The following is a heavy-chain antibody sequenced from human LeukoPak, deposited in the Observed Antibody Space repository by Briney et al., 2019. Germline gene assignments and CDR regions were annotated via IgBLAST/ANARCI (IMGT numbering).Heavy chain of an antibody. J-gene: IGHJ4*02. V-gene: IGHV3-21*01. CDR3: ARAFYDSSGYYRYYFDY. CDR1: GFTFSSYS. CDR2: ISSSSSYI. D-gene: IGHD3-22*01. Sequence: GGSLRPSCAASGFTFSSYSMNWVRQAPGKGLEWVSSISSSSSYIYYADSVKGRFTISRDNAKNSLYLQMNSLRAEDTAVYYCARAFYDSSGYYRYYFDYWGQGTLVTVSS.